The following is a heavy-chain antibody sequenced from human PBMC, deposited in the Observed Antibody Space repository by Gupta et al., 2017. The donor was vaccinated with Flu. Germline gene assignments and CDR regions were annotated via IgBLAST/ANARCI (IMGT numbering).Heavy chain of an antibody. Sequence: EVQLVESGGGLVKPGGSLRLSCAASGFTFSSYSMNWVRQAPGKGLEWVSSISSSSSYIYYADSVKGRFTISRDNAKNSLYLQMNSLRAEDTAVYYCARDGIAAAAVGYWGQGTLVTVSS. J-gene: IGHJ4*02. CDR3: ARDGIAAAAVGY. CDR2: ISSSSSYI. D-gene: IGHD6-13*01. V-gene: IGHV3-21*01. CDR1: GFTFSSYS.